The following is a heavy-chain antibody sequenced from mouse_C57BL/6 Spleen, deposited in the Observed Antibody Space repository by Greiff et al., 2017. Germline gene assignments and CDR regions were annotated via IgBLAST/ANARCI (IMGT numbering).Heavy chain of an antibody. Sequence: EVKLVESGGGLVKPGGSLKLSCAASGFTFSSYAMSWVRQTPEKRLEWVATISDGGSYTYYPDNVKGRFTISRDNAKNNLYLQMSHLKSEDTAMYYCAREAYYSNGFAYWGQGTLVTVSA. J-gene: IGHJ3*01. CDR2: ISDGGSYT. CDR3: AREAYYSNGFAY. D-gene: IGHD2-5*01. V-gene: IGHV5-4*01. CDR1: GFTFSSYA.